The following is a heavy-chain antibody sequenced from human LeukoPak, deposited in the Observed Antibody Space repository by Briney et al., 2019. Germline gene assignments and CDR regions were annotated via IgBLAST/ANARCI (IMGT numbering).Heavy chain of an antibody. CDR3: TTVGEFRIAAAGLYYYYYYYMDV. J-gene: IGHJ6*03. CDR2: IKSKTDGGTT. Sequence: GGSLRLSCAASGFTFSNAWMSWVRQAPGKGLEWVGRIKSKTDGGTTDYAAPVKGRFTISRDDSKNTLYLQMNSLKTEDTAVYYCTTVGEFRIAAAGLYYYYYYYMDVWGKGTTVTVSS. V-gene: IGHV3-15*01. D-gene: IGHD6-13*01. CDR1: GFTFSNAW.